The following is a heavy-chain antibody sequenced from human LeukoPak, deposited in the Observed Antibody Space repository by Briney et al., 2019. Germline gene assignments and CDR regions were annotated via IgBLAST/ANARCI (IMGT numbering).Heavy chain of an antibody. CDR3: TVIVVVPAAPHYEVPDAFDI. D-gene: IGHD2-2*01. CDR2: IKSKTDGGTT. V-gene: IGHV3-15*01. J-gene: IGHJ3*02. Sequence: GGSLRLSCAASGFTFSNAWMSWVRQAPGKGLEWVGRIKSKTDGGTTDYAAPVKGRFTISRDDSKNTLYLQMNSLKTEDTAVYYCTVIVVVPAAPHYEVPDAFDIWGQGTMVTVSS. CDR1: GFTFSNAW.